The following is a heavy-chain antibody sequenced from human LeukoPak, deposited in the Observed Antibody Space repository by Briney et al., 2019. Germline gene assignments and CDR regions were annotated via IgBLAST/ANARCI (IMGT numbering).Heavy chain of an antibody. V-gene: IGHV3-23*01. Sequence: GGSLRLSCAASGFPFSTYTVSWVRQAPGKGLEWVSAISGSGGNTYYADSVKGRFTISRDNSKNTLYLQMNSLRAEDTAVYYCAKGGLAAAGNDYWGQGTLVTVSS. CDR2: ISGSGGNT. CDR3: AKGGLAAAGNDY. D-gene: IGHD6-13*01. CDR1: GFPFSTYT. J-gene: IGHJ4*02.